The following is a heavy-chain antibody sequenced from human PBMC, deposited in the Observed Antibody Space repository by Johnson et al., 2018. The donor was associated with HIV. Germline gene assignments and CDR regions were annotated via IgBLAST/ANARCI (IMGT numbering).Heavy chain of an antibody. V-gene: IGHV3-30*02. CDR3: AREHSRVIYNDAFDI. Sequence: QVQLVESGGGVVQPGGSLRLSCAASGLTLSRCDMHWVRQAPGKGLEWVAFIRYDGSNKYYADSVKGRFTISRDNSKNTLYLQMNSLRAEDTAVYYCAREHSRVIYNDAFDIWGQGTMVTVSS. J-gene: IGHJ3*02. CDR2: IRYDGSNK. CDR1: GLTLSRCD. D-gene: IGHD3-16*02.